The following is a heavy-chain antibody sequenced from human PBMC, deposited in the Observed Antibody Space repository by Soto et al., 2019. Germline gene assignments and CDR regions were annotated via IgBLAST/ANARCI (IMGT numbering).Heavy chain of an antibody. V-gene: IGHV3-30*18. CDR2: ISYDGSNK. D-gene: IGHD3-3*01. Sequence: GGSLRLSCAASGFTFSSYGMHWVRQAPGKGLEWVAVISYDGSNKYYADSVKGRFTISRDNSKNTLYLQMNSLRAEDTAVYYCAKDQSYDFWSGYRTPYYFDYWGQGTLVTVSS. J-gene: IGHJ4*02. CDR1: GFTFSSYG. CDR3: AKDQSYDFWSGYRTPYYFDY.